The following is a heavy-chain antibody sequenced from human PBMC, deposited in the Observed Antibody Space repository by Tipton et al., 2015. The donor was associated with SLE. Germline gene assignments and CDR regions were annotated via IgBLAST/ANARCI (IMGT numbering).Heavy chain of an antibody. CDR1: GGSISSGSYY. CDR3: ARVKSIFGVVIIDY. CDR2: IYTSGST. V-gene: IGHV4-61*09. Sequence: TLSLTCTVSGGSISSGSYYWSWIRQPAGKGLAWIGHIYTSGSTNYNPSLKSRVTISVDTSKNQFSLKLSSVTAADTAVYYCARVKSIFGVVIIDYWGQGTLVTVSS. J-gene: IGHJ4*02. D-gene: IGHD3-3*01.